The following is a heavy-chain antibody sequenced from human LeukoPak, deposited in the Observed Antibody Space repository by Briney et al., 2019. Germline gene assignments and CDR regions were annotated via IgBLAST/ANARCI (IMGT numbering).Heavy chain of an antibody. Sequence: PGGSLRLSCAASGFTFSSYGMHWVRQAPGKGLEWVAFIRYDGSNKYYADSVKGRFTISRDNSKNTLYLQMNSLRAEDTAVYYCAKDRWLAPYYFDYWGQGTLVTVSS. D-gene: IGHD6-19*01. CDR1: GFTFSSYG. CDR2: IRYDGSNK. J-gene: IGHJ4*02. CDR3: AKDRWLAPYYFDY. V-gene: IGHV3-30*02.